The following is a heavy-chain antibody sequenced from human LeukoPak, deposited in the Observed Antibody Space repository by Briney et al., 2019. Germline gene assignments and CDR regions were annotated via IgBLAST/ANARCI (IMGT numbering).Heavy chain of an antibody. CDR3: ARDSGRFYIDY. J-gene: IGHJ4*02. V-gene: IGHV3-7*03. CDR2: IKQDGSEK. Sequence: GGSLRLSCAASGFTFSHYWMTWVRQAPGKGLEWVANIKQDGSEKYYVDSLKGRFTISRDNAKNSLYLQINSLRADDTDIYYCARDSGRFYIDYWGQGTLVTVSS. CDR1: GFTFSHYW. D-gene: IGHD5-12*01.